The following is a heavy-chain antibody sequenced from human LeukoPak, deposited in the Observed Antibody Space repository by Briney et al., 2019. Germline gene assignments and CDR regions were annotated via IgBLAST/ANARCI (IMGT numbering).Heavy chain of an antibody. CDR1: GGSVSSGSYY. CDR2: IYYSGST. V-gene: IGHV4-61*01. D-gene: IGHD2-2*01. CDR3: ARAASLDF. Sequence: KPSETLSLTCTVSGGSVSSGSYYWSWIRQPPGKGLEWIGYIYYSGSTNYNPSLKSRVTISVDTSKNQFSLKLSSVTAADTAVYYCARAASLDFWGQGILVTVSS. J-gene: IGHJ4*02.